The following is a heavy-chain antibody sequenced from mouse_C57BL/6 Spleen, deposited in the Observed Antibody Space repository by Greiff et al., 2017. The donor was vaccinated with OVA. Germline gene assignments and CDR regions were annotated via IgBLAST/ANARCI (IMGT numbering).Heavy chain of an antibody. Sequence: QVQLQQSGAELLKPGASVKLSCKATGYTFTGYWIEWVKQRPGHGLEWIGEILPGSGSTNYNEKFKGKATVTADTSSNTAYMQLSSLTTEDSAIYYCARMLYSNYGAYWGQGTLVTVSA. CDR2: ILPGSGST. CDR1: GYTFTGYW. D-gene: IGHD2-5*01. CDR3: ARMLYSNYGAY. V-gene: IGHV1-9*01. J-gene: IGHJ3*01.